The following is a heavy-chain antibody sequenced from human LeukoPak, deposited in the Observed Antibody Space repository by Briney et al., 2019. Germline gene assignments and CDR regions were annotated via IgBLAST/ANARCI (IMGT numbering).Heavy chain of an antibody. Sequence: SVKVSCMASVPTFTSYAINWVRQARGQGLEWMGGFIPIFGSPTYAQKFQGRVTFTTDESTSTAYMELSNLRSDDTAVFYCAGFFYDSSGAAFDIWGQGTMVTVSS. CDR1: VPTFTSYA. D-gene: IGHD3-22*01. CDR2: FIPIFGSP. CDR3: AGFFYDSSGAAFDI. J-gene: IGHJ3*02. V-gene: IGHV1-69*05.